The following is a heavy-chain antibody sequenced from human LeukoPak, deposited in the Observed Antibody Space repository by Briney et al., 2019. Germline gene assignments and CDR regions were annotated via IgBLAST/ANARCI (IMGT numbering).Heavy chain of an antibody. CDR3: ARDLRGWYEANWFDP. CDR2: INSDGSST. CDR1: GFTFSSYW. V-gene: IGHV3-74*01. Sequence: GGSLRLSCAASGFTFSSYWMHWVRQAPGEGLVWVSRINSDGSSTSYADSVKGRFTISRDNAKNTLYLQMNSLRAEDTAVYYCARDLRGWYEANWFDPWGQGTLVTVSS. D-gene: IGHD6-19*01. J-gene: IGHJ5*02.